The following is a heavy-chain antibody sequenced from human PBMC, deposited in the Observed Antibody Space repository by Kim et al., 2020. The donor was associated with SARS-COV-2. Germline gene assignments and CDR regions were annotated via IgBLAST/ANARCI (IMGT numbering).Heavy chain of an antibody. V-gene: IGHV3-7*03. J-gene: IGHJ3*02. Sequence: DSVKGRLTISRANAKNSRYLQMNSLRAEDTAVYYCARDYDSSSSMVAFDIWGQGTMVTVSS. CDR3: ARDYDSSSSMVAFDI. D-gene: IGHD6-13*01.